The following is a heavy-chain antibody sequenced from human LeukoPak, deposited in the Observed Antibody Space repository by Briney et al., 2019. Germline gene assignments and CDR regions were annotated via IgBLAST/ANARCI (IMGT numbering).Heavy chain of an antibody. D-gene: IGHD2-15*01. CDR2: INSDGSST. CDR3: APEDYCSGGSCYEGANWFDP. J-gene: IGHJ5*02. CDR1: GFTFSNYW. V-gene: IGHV3-74*01. Sequence: GGSLRLSCAASGFTFSNYWMHWVRQPPGKGLVWVSRINSDGSSTTYADSVKGQFTISRDNAKNTLYLQMNSLRAEDTAVYYCAPEDYCSGGSCYEGANWFDPWGQGTLVTVSS.